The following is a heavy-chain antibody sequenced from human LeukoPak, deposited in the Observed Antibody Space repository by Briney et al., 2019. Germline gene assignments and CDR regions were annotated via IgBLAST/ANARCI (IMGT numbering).Heavy chain of an antibody. CDR2: IYYSGST. D-gene: IGHD4/OR15-4a*01. Sequence: SSETLSLTCTVSGGSIDSSSYYWGWIRQPPGKGLEWIGSIYYSGSTYYNPSLKSRVTISVDTSKNQFSLKLSSVTAADTAVYYCSSSDYVYYFDYWGHGNLVTVSS. CDR3: SSSDYVYYFDY. V-gene: IGHV4-39*01. CDR1: GGSIDSSSYY. J-gene: IGHJ4*01.